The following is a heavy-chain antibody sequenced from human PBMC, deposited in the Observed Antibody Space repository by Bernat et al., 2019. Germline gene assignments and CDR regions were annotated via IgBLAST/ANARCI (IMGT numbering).Heavy chain of an antibody. Sequence: QVQLVESGGGVVQPGRSLRLSCAASGFTFSSYGMHWVRQVPGKGLEWVAVISYDGSNKYYADSVKGRFTISRDNSKNTLYLQMNSLRAEDTAVYYCAKDPPNYDFWSVPTGNYGMDVWGQGTTVTVSS. CDR1: GFTFSSYG. CDR2: ISYDGSNK. CDR3: AKDPPNYDFWSVPTGNYGMDV. V-gene: IGHV3-30*18. J-gene: IGHJ6*02. D-gene: IGHD3-3*01.